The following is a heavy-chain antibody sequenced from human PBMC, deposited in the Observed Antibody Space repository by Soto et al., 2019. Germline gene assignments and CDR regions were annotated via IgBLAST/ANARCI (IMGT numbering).Heavy chain of an antibody. CDR1: GFTFSSYA. CDR3: AKAPPYNYDFWSGYYS. J-gene: IGHJ5*02. Sequence: TGGSLRLSCAASGFTFSSYAMSWVRQAPGKGLEWVSAISGSGGSTYYADSVKGRFTISRDNSKNTLYLQMNSLRAEDTAVYYCAKAPPYNYDFWSGYYSWGQGTLVTVSS. CDR2: ISGSGGST. V-gene: IGHV3-23*01. D-gene: IGHD3-3*01.